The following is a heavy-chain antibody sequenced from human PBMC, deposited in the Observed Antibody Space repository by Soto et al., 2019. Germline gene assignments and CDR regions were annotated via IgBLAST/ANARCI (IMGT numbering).Heavy chain of an antibody. J-gene: IGHJ6*01. CDR1: GDSFTSYC. CDR3: TGARYSSDLGGLDV. Sequence: PCKPLKISCNRSGDSFTSYCISWVRHMPPKGLERMWMIDPSDSYTNYSPSFHDHVTISADKSIITSYLQWSSLKAPNTAMDNCTGARYSSDLGGLDVWGEGT. CDR2: IDPSDSYT. V-gene: IGHV5-10-1*01. D-gene: IGHD6-25*01.